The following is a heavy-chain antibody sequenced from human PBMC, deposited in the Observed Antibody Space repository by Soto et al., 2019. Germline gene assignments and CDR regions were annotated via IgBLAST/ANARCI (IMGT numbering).Heavy chain of an antibody. CDR2: INHSVST. Sequence: PSETLSLTCAVYGGSFSGYYWSWIRQPPGKGLEWIGEINHSVSTNYNPSLKSRVTISVDTSKNQFSLKLSSVTAADTAVYYCARGGIHFWSGYAPFYFDYWGPGTLVTVSS. CDR3: ARGGIHFWSGYAPFYFDY. V-gene: IGHV4-34*01. J-gene: IGHJ4*02. D-gene: IGHD3-3*02. CDR1: GGSFSGYY.